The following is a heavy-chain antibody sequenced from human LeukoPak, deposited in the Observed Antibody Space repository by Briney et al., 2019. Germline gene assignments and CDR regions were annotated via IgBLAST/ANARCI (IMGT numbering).Heavy chain of an antibody. D-gene: IGHD3-3*01. CDR1: GFTFSSYG. CDR2: ISYDGSNK. CDR3: AKMADFWTDAFDI. J-gene: IGHJ3*02. V-gene: IGHV3-30*18. Sequence: PGRSLRLSCAASGFTFSSYGMHWVRQAPGKGLEWVAVISYDGSNKYYADSVKGRFTISRDNSKNTLYLQMNSLRAEDAAVYYCAKMADFWTDAFDIWGQGTMVTVSS.